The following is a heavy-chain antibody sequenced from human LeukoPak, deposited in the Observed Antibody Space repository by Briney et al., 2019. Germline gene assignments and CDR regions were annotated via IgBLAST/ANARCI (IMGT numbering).Heavy chain of an antibody. CDR3: ARVSIGGGSYYYYYYYMDV. CDR1: GGSISSSNW. V-gene: IGHV4-4*02. D-gene: IGHD2-15*01. CDR2: INHSGST. J-gene: IGHJ6*03. Sequence: SGTLSLTCAVSGGSISSSNWWGWVRQPPGKGLEWIGEINHSGSTNYNPSLKSRVTISVDTSKSQFSLKLSSVTAADTALYYCARVSIGGGSYYYYYYYMDVWGKGTTVTVSS.